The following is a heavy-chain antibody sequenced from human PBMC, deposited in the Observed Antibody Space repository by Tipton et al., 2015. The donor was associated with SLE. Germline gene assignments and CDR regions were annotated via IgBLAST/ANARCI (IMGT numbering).Heavy chain of an antibody. CDR2: IYTSGST. J-gene: IGHJ3*02. Sequence: TLSLTCTVSGGSISSGSYYWSWIRQPAGKGLEWIGRIYTSGSTNYNPPLKSQDTISVDTSKNQFSLKLSSVTAADTAVYYCARHIVVVPEAFDIWGQGTMVTVSS. CDR1: GGSISSGSYY. D-gene: IGHD2-21*01. CDR3: ARHIVVVPEAFDI. V-gene: IGHV4-61*02.